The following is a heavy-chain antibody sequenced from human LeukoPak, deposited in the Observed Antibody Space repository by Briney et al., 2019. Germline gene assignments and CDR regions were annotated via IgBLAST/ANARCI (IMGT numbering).Heavy chain of an antibody. D-gene: IGHD6-19*01. Sequence: APVKVSCKASGGTFTSYAISWVRQAPGQGLEWMGRIIPILGIANYAQKFQGRVTITADKSTSTAYMELSSLRSEDTAVYYCARGSIAVAGRFDYWGQGTLVTVSS. CDR2: IIPILGIA. CDR3: ARGSIAVAGRFDY. V-gene: IGHV1-69*04. J-gene: IGHJ4*01. CDR1: GGTFTSYA.